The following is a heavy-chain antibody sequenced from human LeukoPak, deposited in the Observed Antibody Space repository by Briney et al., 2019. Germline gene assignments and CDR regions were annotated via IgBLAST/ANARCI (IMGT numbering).Heavy chain of an antibody. J-gene: IGHJ4*02. CDR3: ARRGYNFGRYYYFDY. D-gene: IGHD5-24*01. Sequence: GESLKISCKGSGYIVTSYWIGWVRQMPGKGLEWMGIIYPGDSDTRYSPSFQGQVTISADKSISTAYLQWSSLKASDTAMYYCARRGYNFGRYYYFDYWGQGTLVTVSS. CDR1: GYIVTSYW. V-gene: IGHV5-51*01. CDR2: IYPGDSDT.